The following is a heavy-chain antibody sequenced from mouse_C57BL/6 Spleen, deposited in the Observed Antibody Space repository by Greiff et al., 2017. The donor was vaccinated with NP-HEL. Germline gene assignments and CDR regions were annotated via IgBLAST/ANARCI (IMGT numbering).Heavy chain of an antibody. Sequence: VQLKQSGPELVKPGASVKISCKASGYSFTGYYMNWVKQSPEKSLEWIGEINPSTGGTTYNQKFKAKATLTVDKSSSTAYMQLKSLTSEDSAVYYCALLLQAYYYAMDYWGQGTSVTVSS. V-gene: IGHV1-42*01. D-gene: IGHD1-1*01. J-gene: IGHJ4*01. CDR2: INPSTGGT. CDR3: ALLLQAYYYAMDY. CDR1: GYSFTGYY.